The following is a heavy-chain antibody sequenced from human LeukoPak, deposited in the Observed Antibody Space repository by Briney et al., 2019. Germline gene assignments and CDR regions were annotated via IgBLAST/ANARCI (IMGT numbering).Heavy chain of an antibody. Sequence: GASVKVSCKASGYTFTGYYMHWVRQAPGQGLEWMGWINPNSGGTNYAQKFQGRVTMTRDTSISTAYMELSRLRSDDTAVYYCAYSSGWYYYYMDVWGKGTTVTVSS. CDR2: INPNSGGT. CDR3: AYSSGWYYYYMDV. V-gene: IGHV1-2*02. CDR1: GYTFTGYY. D-gene: IGHD6-19*01. J-gene: IGHJ6*03.